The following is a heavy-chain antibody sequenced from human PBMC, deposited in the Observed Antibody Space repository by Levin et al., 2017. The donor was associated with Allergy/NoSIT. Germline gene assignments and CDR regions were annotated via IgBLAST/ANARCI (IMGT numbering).Heavy chain of an antibody. CDR2: TSYSGSP. CDR3: ARGAGYDSTWYWDS. CDR1: GGSVSFGDYY. V-gene: IGHV4-30-4*01. J-gene: IGHJ4*02. Sequence: SETLSLTCTVSGGSVSFGDYYWSWLRQPPGKGLQWIGYTSYSGSPYYSPSLKSRINISIDTSKNQLSLKLSSVTAADTAVYFCARGAGYDSTWYWDSWGQGTLATVSS. D-gene: IGHD2-2*01.